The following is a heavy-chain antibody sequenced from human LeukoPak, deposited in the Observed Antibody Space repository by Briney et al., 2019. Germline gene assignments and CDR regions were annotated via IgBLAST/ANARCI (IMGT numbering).Heavy chain of an antibody. CDR3: AREGGRQGYSSGWYEAFDI. CDR1: GGSISSYY. V-gene: IGHV4-59*01. D-gene: IGHD6-19*01. CDR2: IYYSGST. J-gene: IGHJ3*02. Sequence: SETLSLTCTVSGGSISSYYWSWIQQPPGKGLEWIGYIYYSGSTNYNPSLKSRVTISVDTSKNQFSLKLSSVTAADTAVYYCAREGGRQGYSSGWYEAFDIWGQGTMVTVSS.